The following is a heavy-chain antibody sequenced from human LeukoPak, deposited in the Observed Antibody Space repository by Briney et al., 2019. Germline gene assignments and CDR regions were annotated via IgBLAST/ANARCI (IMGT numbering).Heavy chain of an antibody. J-gene: IGHJ4*02. CDR3: AAQRWLHRKPPESH. CDR2: IYTSGST. Sequence: PSETLSLTCTVSGGSISSGSYYWSWIRQPAGKGLEWIGRIYTSGSTNYNPSLKSRVTISVDTSKNQFSLKLSSVTAADTAVYYCAAQRWLHRKPPESHWGQGTLVTVSS. D-gene: IGHD5-24*01. V-gene: IGHV4-61*02. CDR1: GGSISSGSYY.